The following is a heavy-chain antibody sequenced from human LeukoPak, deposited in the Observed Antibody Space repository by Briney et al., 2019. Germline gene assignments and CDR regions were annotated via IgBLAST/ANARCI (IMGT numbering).Heavy chain of an antibody. CDR3: ARDLDSSGYFAWAFDI. J-gene: IGHJ3*02. Sequence: GGSLRLSCAASGFTFSSYAMHWVRQAPGKGLEWVAVISYDGSNKYYADSVKGRFTISRDNSKNTLYLQMNSLRAEDTAVYYCARDLDSSGYFAWAFDIWGQGTMVTVSS. D-gene: IGHD3-22*01. V-gene: IGHV3-30-3*01. CDR2: ISYDGSNK. CDR1: GFTFSSYA.